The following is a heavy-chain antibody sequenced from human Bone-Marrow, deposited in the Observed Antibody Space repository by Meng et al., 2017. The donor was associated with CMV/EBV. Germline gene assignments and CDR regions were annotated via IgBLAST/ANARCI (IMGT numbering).Heavy chain of an antibody. CDR2: IYYSGST. Sequence: SETLSLTCTVSGGSISSSSYYWGWIRQPPGKGLEWIGSIYYSGSTYYNPPLKSRVTISVDTSKNQFSLKLSSVTAADTAVYYCARSSTVTTNYYYGMDVWGQGTTVTVSS. V-gene: IGHV4-39*01. D-gene: IGHD4-11*01. J-gene: IGHJ6*02. CDR1: GGSISSSSYY. CDR3: ARSSTVTTNYYYGMDV.